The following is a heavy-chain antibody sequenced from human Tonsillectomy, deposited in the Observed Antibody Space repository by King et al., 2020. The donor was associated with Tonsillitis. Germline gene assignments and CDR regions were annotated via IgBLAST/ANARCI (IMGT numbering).Heavy chain of an antibody. CDR3: ARESDGRPWNGMDV. CDR2: INHSEIT. CDR1: GGSFSEYY. J-gene: IGHJ6*02. V-gene: IGHV4-34*01. D-gene: IGHD6-6*01. Sequence: VQLQQWGAGLLQPSETLSLTCAVYGGSFSEYYWRCIRQPPGKGLEWIGEINHSEITTYNPTLKCRVTISVDTFKNQFSLKLTSVTAADTAVYYCARESDGRPWNGMDVWGQGTTVTVSS.